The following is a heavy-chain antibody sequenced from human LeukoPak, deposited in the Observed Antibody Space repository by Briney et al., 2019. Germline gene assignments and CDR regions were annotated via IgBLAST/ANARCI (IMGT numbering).Heavy chain of an antibody. CDR2: ISSSSSYI. Sequence: GGSLRLSCAASGFTFSPYNMNWVRQAPGKGLEWVSAISSSSSYIYYADSVKGRFTISRDNAKNSLYLQMNSLRAEDTAVYYCARGGGYCGGDCYGIDYWGQGTLVTVSA. V-gene: IGHV3-21*01. CDR3: ARGGGYCGGDCYGIDY. CDR1: GFTFSPYN. D-gene: IGHD2-21*01. J-gene: IGHJ4*02.